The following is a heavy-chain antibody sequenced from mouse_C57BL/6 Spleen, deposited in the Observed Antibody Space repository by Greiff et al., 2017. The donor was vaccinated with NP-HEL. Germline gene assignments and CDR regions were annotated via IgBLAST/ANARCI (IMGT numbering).Heavy chain of an antibody. J-gene: IGHJ4*01. V-gene: IGHV1-55*01. Sequence: VQLQQPGAELVKPGASVKMSCKASGYTFTSYWITWVKQRPGQGLEWIGDIYPGSGSTNYNEKFKSKATLTVDTSSSTAYMQLSSLTSEDSAVSYCARGLLLRGYAMDYWGQGTSLTVSS. CDR2: IYPGSGST. D-gene: IGHD1-1*01. CDR1: GYTFTSYW. CDR3: ARGLLLRGYAMDY.